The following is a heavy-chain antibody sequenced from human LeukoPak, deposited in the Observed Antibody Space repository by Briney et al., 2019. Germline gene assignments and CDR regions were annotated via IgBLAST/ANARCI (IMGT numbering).Heavy chain of an antibody. CDR2: IYYSGST. Sequence: TSETLSLTCTVSGGSISSYYWSWIRQPPGKGLEWIGYIYYSGSTNYNPSLKSRVTISVDTSKNQFSLKLSSVTAADTAVYYCARVVIPDFDWLLPHYYFDYWGQGTLVTVSS. J-gene: IGHJ4*02. CDR1: GGSISSYY. V-gene: IGHV4-59*08. D-gene: IGHD3-9*01. CDR3: ARVVIPDFDWLLPHYYFDY.